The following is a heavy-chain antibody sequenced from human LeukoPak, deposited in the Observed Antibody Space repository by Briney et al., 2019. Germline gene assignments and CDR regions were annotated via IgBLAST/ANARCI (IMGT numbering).Heavy chain of an antibody. CDR1: GYTFSSYG. J-gene: IGHJ5*02. CDR3: ARTPRGLPSFNWFDP. V-gene: IGHV1-18*01. D-gene: IGHD3-10*01. Sequence: ASVKVSCKASGYTFSSYGISWVRQAPGQGLEWMGWISAYNGNTNYAQKLQGRVTMTTETSTSTAYMELRSLRSDDTAVYYCARTPRGLPSFNWFDPWGQGTLVTVSS. CDR2: ISAYNGNT.